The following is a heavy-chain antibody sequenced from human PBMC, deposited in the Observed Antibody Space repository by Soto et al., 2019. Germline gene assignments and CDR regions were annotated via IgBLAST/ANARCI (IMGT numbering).Heavy chain of an antibody. V-gene: IGHV4-30-2*01. CDR3: ARGLGYSYGFSGRVWFDP. Sequence: TLFLTCAVSGGSISSGCYSWSWIRQPPGKGLEWIGYIYHSGSTYYNPSLKSRVTISVDRSKNQFSLKLSSVAAADTAVYYCARGLGYSYGFSGRVWFDPWGQGTLVTVSS. J-gene: IGHJ5*02. CDR1: GGSISSGCYS. CDR2: IYHSGST. D-gene: IGHD5-18*01.